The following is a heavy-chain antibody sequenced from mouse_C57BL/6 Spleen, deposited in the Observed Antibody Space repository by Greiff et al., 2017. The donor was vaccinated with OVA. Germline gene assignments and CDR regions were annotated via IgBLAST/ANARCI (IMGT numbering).Heavy chain of an antibody. CDR2: IDPSDSET. D-gene: IGHD3-1*01. Sequence: QVQLKQPGAELVRPGSSVKLSCKASGYTFTSYWMHWVKQRPIQGLEWIGNIDPSDSETHYNQKFKDKATLTVDNSSSTAYMQLSSLTSEDSAVYCCARSSGYFDVWGTGTTVTVSS. J-gene: IGHJ1*03. CDR1: GYTFTSYW. CDR3: ARSSGYFDV. V-gene: IGHV1-52*01.